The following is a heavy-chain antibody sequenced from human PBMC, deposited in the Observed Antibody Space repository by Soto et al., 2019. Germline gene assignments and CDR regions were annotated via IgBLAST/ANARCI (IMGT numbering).Heavy chain of an antibody. CDR1: GFSLSTSAVG. Sequence: QITLKESGPTLVKPTQTLTLTCTFSGFSLSTSAVGVGWIRRPPGKALEWLGLLYWNDDKRYSPSLKSRLTISKDTSKNQVFLRMTNLDPVDTATYHCAHIPVGGTWYFDLWGRGPLFTFSS. CDR2: LYWNDDK. J-gene: IGHJ2*01. V-gene: IGHV2-5*01. D-gene: IGHD6-19*01. CDR3: AHIPVGGTWYFDL.